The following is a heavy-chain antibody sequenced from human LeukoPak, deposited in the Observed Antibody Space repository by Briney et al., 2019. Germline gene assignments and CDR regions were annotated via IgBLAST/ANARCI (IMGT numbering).Heavy chain of an antibody. V-gene: IGHV4-4*07. CDR3: AGYGSSGYYYYFDY. CDR1: GGSISSYY. D-gene: IGHD3-22*01. J-gene: IGHJ4*02. CDR2: IYTSGST. Sequence: SETLSLTCTVSGGSISSYYWSWIRQPAGKGLEWIGRIYTSGSTNYNPSLKSRVTMSVDTSKNQFSLKLSSVTAADTAVYYCAGYGSSGYYYYFDYWGQGTLVTVSS.